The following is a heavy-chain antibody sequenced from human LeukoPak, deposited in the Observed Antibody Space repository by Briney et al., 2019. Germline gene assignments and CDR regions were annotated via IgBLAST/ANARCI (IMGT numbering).Heavy chain of an antibody. V-gene: IGHV4-30-2*01. CDR2: IYHSGST. Sequence: PSETLSLTCTVSGGSISSGGYYWSWIRQPPGKGLEWIGYIYHSGSTYYNPSLKSRVTISVDRSKNQFSLKLSSVTAADTAVYYCARDVAETFIAAAGSFDYWGQGTLVTVSS. D-gene: IGHD6-13*01. CDR3: ARDVAETFIAAAGSFDY. CDR1: GGSISSGGYY. J-gene: IGHJ4*02.